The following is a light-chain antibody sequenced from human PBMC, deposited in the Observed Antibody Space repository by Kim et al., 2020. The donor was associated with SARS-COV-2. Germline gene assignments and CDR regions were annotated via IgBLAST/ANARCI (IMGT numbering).Light chain of an antibody. CDR3: MQGIHPIT. V-gene: IGKV2-30*01. CDR1: QSLVYSDGNTY. CDR2: KVS. J-gene: IGKJ5*01. Sequence: DVVMTQSPLSLPVTLGQPASISCRSSQSLVYSDGNTYLNWFQKRPGQYPRRPIYKVSNRDSGVPDRLSGSGSGTDFTLKISRGEAEDVGVYCCMQGIHPITFGQGTRLEIK.